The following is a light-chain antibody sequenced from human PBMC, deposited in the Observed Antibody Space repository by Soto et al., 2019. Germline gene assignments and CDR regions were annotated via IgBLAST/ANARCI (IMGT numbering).Light chain of an antibody. V-gene: IGKV1-9*01. CDR3: QQLTSYPIT. CDR1: QVISNY. CDR2: TAS. Sequence: DIQLSQSPSFLSASVGDRVTITCRASQVISNYLAWYQRKPGKAPKLLISTASILQSGVPSRFSGSGSGTEFTLTISSLQPEDFVTSYCQQLTSYPITFGQGTRLEIK. J-gene: IGKJ5*01.